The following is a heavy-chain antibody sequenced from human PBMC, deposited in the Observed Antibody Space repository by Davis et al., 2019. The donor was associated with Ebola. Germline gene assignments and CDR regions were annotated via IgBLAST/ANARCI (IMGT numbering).Heavy chain of an antibody. D-gene: IGHD1-26*01. CDR2: ISYDGSNK. CDR3: AKDNVLKGAFDP. Sequence: GESLKISCAASGFTFSSYAMSWVRQAPGKGLEWVAVISYDGSNKYYADSVKGRFTISRDNSKNTLYLQMNSLRAEDTAVYYCAKDNVLKGAFDPWGQGTLVTVSS. J-gene: IGHJ5*02. CDR1: GFTFSSYA. V-gene: IGHV3-30-3*01.